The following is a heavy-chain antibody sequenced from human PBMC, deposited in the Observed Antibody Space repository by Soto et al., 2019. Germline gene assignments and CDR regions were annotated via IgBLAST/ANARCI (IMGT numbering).Heavy chain of an antibody. CDR2: IFHTGST. Sequence: SETLSLTCAVSNFSMTSGFYWGCLRQPPGKGLEWIGSIFHTGSTSYQPSLKSRVTISLDRSMNQFSLTLRSVTAADTAVYYCARDGLRYFESYGYYSGPPLDYWGQGVLVTVSS. V-gene: IGHV4-38-2*02. D-gene: IGHD3-22*01. J-gene: IGHJ4*01. CDR1: NFSMTSGFY. CDR3: ARDGLRYFESYGYYSGPPLDY.